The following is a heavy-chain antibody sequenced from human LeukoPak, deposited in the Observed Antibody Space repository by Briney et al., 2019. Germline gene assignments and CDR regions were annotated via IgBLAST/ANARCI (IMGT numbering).Heavy chain of an antibody. CDR2: IYYSGST. CDR3: ASVIAARRNWFDP. D-gene: IGHD6-6*01. CDR1: GGSISSYY. Sequence: SETLSLTCTVSGGSISSYYWSWIRQPPGKGLEWIGYIYYSGSTNYNPSLKSRVTMSVDTSKNQFSLKLSSVTAAATAVYSCASVIAARRNWFDPWGQGPLVTVSS. J-gene: IGHJ5*02. V-gene: IGHV4-59*12.